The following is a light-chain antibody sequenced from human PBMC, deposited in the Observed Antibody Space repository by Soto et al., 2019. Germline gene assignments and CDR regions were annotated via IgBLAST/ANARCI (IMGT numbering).Light chain of an antibody. J-gene: IGLJ1*01. CDR1: YSNVGNNY. Sequence: QSVLTQPPSVSAATGQKVTISCSGTYSNVGNNYVSSYQHVPGTAPKLLIYEDNNRPSGIPYRCSGSKSGSSATLYIAGLQIGDEADYYCGSWDTSLSVGEVFGTGTKVTVL. CDR2: EDN. CDR3: GSWDTSLSVGEV. V-gene: IGLV1-51*02.